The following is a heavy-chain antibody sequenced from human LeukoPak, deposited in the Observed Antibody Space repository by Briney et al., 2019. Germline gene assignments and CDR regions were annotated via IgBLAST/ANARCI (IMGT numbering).Heavy chain of an antibody. CDR2: INHSGST. CDR3: ARAPSGTAMVYFDY. J-gene: IGHJ4*02. D-gene: IGHD5-18*01. CDR1: GGSISSYY. Sequence: SETLSLTCTVSGGSISSYYWSWIRQPPGKGLEWIGEINHSGSTNYNPSLKSRVTISVDTSKNQFSLKLSSVTAADTAVYYCARAPSGTAMVYFDYWGQGTLVTVSS. V-gene: IGHV4-34*01.